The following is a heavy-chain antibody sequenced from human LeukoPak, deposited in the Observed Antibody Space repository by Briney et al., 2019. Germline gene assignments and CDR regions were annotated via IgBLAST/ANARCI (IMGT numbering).Heavy chain of an antibody. CDR1: GGSISSYY. D-gene: IGHD2-8*01. CDR2: IYHSGST. V-gene: IGHV4-59*12. CDR3: ARDNGRDPNWFDP. J-gene: IGHJ5*02. Sequence: KTSETLSLTCTVSGGSISSYYWSWIRQPPGKGLEWIGYIYHSGSTYYNPSLKSRVTISVDRSKNQFSLKLSSVTAADTAVYYCARDNGRDPNWFDPWGQGTLVTVSS.